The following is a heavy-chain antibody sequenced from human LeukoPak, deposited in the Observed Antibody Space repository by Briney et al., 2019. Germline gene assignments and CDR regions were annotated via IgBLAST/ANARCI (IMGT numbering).Heavy chain of an antibody. V-gene: IGHV4-34*01. D-gene: IGHD1-7*01. J-gene: IGHJ6*03. Sequence: SETLSLTCAVYGGSFSNYYWSWIRQPPGKGLEWIGEINDSGRTNYNPSLMSRVTVSVDSSKNQFSLRLTSVTATDTAVYYCARRWNYGRNYYIDVWGNGATVSVSS. CDR3: ARRWNYGRNYYIDV. CDR2: INDSGRT. CDR1: GGSFSNYY.